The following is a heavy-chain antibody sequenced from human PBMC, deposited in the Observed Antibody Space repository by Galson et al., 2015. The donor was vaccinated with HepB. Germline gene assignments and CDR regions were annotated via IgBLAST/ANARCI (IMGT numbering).Heavy chain of an antibody. D-gene: IGHD3-16*01. CDR2: IWYDGSNK. CDR1: GFTFSSYG. CDR3: AREGGKHYYFDY. V-gene: IGHV3-33*08. J-gene: IGHJ4*02. Sequence: SLRLSCAASGFTFSSYGMHWVRQAPGKGLEWVAVIWYDGSNKYYADSVKGRFTISRDNSKNTLYLQMNSLRAEDTAVYYCAREGGKHYYFDYWGQGTLVTVSS.